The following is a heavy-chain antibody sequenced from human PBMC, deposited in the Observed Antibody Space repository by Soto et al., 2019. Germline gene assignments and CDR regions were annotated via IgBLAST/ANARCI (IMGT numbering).Heavy chain of an antibody. J-gene: IGHJ4*02. V-gene: IGHV4-30-2*01. CDR1: GGSISSGGYS. D-gene: IGHD6-6*01. CDR3: AGGIAARPLGY. CDR2: SYHSGST. Sequence: QLQLQESGSGLVKPSQTLSLTCAVSGGSISSGGYSWSWIRQPPGKGLEWIGYSYHSGSTYYNPSLKSRVTISVDTPKNQFSLKLSSVTAADTAVYYCAGGIAARPLGYWGQGTLVTVSS.